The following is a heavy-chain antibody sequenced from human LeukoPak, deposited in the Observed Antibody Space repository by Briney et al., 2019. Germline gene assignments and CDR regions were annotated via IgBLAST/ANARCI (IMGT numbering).Heavy chain of an antibody. D-gene: IGHD5-18*01. CDR3: AKGPSDTAVATAFDY. Sequence: PGGSLTLSCAASGFTFSSYGMYWVRQAPGKGLEWVAVIWYDGSNKYYVDFVKGRFTISRDNSKNTLYLQMNSLRAEHTAVYYCAKGPSDTAVATAFDYWGQGTLVTVSS. CDR2: IWYDGSNK. CDR1: GFTFSSYG. J-gene: IGHJ4*02. V-gene: IGHV3-33*06.